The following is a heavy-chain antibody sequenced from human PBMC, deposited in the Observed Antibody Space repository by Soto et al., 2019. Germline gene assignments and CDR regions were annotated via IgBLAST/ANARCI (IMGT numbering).Heavy chain of an antibody. CDR3: ACFLIDTATIEFYA. V-gene: IGHV4-39*01. CDR1: GGSISSSSYY. J-gene: IGHJ4*02. D-gene: IGHD5-12*01. Sequence: SETLSLTCTVSGGSISSSSYYWGWIRQPPGKGLEWIGSIYYSGSTYYNPSLKSRVTISVDTSKNQFSLKLSSVTAADTAVYFCACFLIDTATIEFYAWGQGTLLPVSS. CDR2: IYYSGST.